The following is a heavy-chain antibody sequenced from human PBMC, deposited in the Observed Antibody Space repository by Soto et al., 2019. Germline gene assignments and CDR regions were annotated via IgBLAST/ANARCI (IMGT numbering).Heavy chain of an antibody. Sequence: SETLSLTCTVSGGSISSYYWSWIRQPPGKGLEWIGYIYYSGSTNYNPSLKSRVTISVDTSKNQFSLKLSSVTAADTAVYYCARGTLYSSSWLYTWGWFDPWGQGTLVT. CDR1: GGSISSYY. CDR2: IYYSGST. CDR3: ARGTLYSSSWLYTWGWFDP. J-gene: IGHJ5*02. V-gene: IGHV4-59*01. D-gene: IGHD6-13*01.